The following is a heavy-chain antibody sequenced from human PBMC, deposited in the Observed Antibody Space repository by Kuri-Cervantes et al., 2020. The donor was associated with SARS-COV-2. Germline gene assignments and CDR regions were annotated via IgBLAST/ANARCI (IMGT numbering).Heavy chain of an antibody. Sequence: GESLKIPCAASGFTFSTSAMGWVRQAAGKGLEWVSAISSSGGTTHYTDSVKGRFIISRDNSKNTLYLQMTGLRAEDTAVYYFAKPKQWFRELSGFMDVWGKGTTVTVSS. D-gene: IGHD3-10*01. V-gene: IGHV3-23*01. J-gene: IGHJ6*03. CDR1: GFTFSTSA. CDR2: ISSSGGTT. CDR3: AKPKQWFRELSGFMDV.